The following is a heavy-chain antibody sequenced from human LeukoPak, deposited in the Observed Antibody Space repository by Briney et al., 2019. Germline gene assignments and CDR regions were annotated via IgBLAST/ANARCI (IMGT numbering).Heavy chain of an antibody. CDR1: GYTFTSYG. D-gene: IGHD6-19*01. Sequence: ASVKVSCKASGYTFTSYGISWVRQAPGQGLEWMGWISAYNGNTNYAQKLQGRVTMTTDTSTSTAYMEPRSLRSDDTAVYYCARDSSGWFFFDYWGQGTLVTVSS. J-gene: IGHJ4*02. CDR3: ARDSSGWFFFDY. CDR2: ISAYNGNT. V-gene: IGHV1-18*01.